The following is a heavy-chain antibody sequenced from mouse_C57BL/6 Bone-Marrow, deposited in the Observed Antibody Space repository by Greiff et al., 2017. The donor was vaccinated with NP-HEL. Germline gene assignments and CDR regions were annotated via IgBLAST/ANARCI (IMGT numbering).Heavy chain of an antibody. D-gene: IGHD2-3*01. CDR3: ARFSPDGYYPYWYFDV. CDR1: GYTFTSYW. Sequence: QVQLQQSGAELVRPGSSVKLSCKASGYTFTSYWMDWVKQRPGQGLEWIGNIYPSDSETHYNQKFKDKATLTVDKSSSTAYMQLSSLTSEDSAVYYCARFSPDGYYPYWYFDVWGTGTTVTVSS. V-gene: IGHV1-61*01. CDR2: IYPSDSET. J-gene: IGHJ1*03.